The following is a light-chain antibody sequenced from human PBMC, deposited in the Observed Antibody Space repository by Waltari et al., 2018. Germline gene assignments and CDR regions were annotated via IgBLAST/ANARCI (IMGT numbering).Light chain of an antibody. V-gene: IGKV2-29*02. CDR1: QSLLHTDGNTY. CDR2: GVS. Sequence: DIVMTQTPLSLPVTPGEPVSISCRSSQSLLHTDGNTYFYWYLQKPGQPPRLLIYGVSSRFSGVPDRFSGSGSGTDFTLKISRVEAEDVGIYYCMQALQTPFTFGPGTKLDIK. CDR3: MQALQTPFT. J-gene: IGKJ3*01.